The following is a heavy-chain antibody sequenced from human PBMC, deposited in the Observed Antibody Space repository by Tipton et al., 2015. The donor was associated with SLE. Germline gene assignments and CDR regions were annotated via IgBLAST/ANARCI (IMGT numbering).Heavy chain of an antibody. CDR3: ARGIDPTSSRISDY. D-gene: IGHD2-2*01. V-gene: IGHV3-7*01. CDR2: INHDGSET. J-gene: IGHJ4*02. Sequence: GSLRLSCAGSGFTFSNYWMSWVRQAPGKGLEWVANINHDGSETYYVDSVKGRFTIARDNAKNTLFLYMNSLRVEDTAFYYCARGIDPTSSRISDYWGQGTLVSVSS. CDR1: GFTFSNYW.